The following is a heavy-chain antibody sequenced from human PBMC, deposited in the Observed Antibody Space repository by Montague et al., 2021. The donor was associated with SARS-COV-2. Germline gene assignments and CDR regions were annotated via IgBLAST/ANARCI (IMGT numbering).Heavy chain of an antibody. CDR2: IYYSGST. J-gene: IGHJ3*02. CDR3: ARGPRYDSSGYYLGSAFDI. Sequence: TLSLTCTVSGGSISSGGYYWSWIRQHPGKGLEWIGYIYYSGSTYYNPSLKSRVTISVDTSKNQFSLKLSSVTAADTAVYYCARGPRYDSSGYYLGSAFDIWGQGTMVTVSS. CDR1: GGSISSGGYY. V-gene: IGHV4-31*03. D-gene: IGHD3-22*01.